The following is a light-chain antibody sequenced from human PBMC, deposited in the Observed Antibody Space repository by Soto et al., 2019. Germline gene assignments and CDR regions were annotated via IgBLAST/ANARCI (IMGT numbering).Light chain of an antibody. CDR1: QDIRGA. Sequence: AIQVTQSPSSLSASVGDRVTITCRASQDIRGALAWYQQKPGKAPKLLIYDVSTLESGVPSRFSGSGSGTEFTLAISSLQPEDFGTYYCQQFNSYPITFGHGPRLEIK. J-gene: IGKJ5*01. CDR2: DVS. V-gene: IGKV1-13*02. CDR3: QQFNSYPIT.